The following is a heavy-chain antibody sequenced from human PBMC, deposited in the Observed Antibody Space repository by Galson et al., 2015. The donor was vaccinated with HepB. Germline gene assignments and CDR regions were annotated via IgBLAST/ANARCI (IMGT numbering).Heavy chain of an antibody. CDR1: GFTFSRHW. V-gene: IGHV3-7*01. CDR2: IKQDGSEK. D-gene: IGHD6-19*01. J-gene: IGHJ6*02. Sequence: SLRLSCAASGFTFSRHWMSWVRQAPGKGLEWVAHIKQDGSEKYYVDSVKGRFTISRDNAKNSPYLQMNSLRAEDTAVYYCARVVEVAGYVGYCFGMDVWGQGTTVTVSS. CDR3: ARVVEVAGYVGYCFGMDV.